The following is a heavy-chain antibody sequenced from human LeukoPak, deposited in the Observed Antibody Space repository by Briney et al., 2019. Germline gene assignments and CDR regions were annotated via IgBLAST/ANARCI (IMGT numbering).Heavy chain of an antibody. CDR1: GFTFDDYA. Sequence: GGSLRLSCAASGFTFDDYAMHWVRQAPGKGLEWVSGISWNSGSTGYADSVKGRFSISRDNAKNSLYLQMDSLRAEDTALYYCAKDSWSRNGIYDAFDIWGQGTMVTVSS. V-gene: IGHV3-9*01. CDR3: AKDSWSRNGIYDAFDI. J-gene: IGHJ3*02. CDR2: ISWNSGST. D-gene: IGHD2-8*01.